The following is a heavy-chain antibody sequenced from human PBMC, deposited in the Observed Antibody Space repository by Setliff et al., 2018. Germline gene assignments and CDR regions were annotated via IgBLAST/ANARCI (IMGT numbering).Heavy chain of an antibody. J-gene: IGHJ5*02. V-gene: IGHV4-61*09. CDR1: GDSISSRRNY. D-gene: IGHD2-15*01. CDR3: GRGFSRIEGWGNWFDP. Sequence: SETLSLTCTVSGDSISSRRNYWGWFRQPAGKELEWIGQIYTSWSTNYNPSLKSRVTISLDTSKNQISLKLTSVTAADTAVYYCGRGFSRIEGWGNWFDPWGQGILVTVSS. CDR2: IYTSWST.